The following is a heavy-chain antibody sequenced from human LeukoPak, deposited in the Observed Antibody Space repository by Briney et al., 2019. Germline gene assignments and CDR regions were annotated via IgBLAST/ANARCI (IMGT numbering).Heavy chain of an antibody. CDR2: TSYDGGSS. CDR1: GFMFSNSG. V-gene: IGHV3-30*04. J-gene: IGHJ6*03. Sequence: GGSLRLSCVASGFMFSNSGMHWIRQAPGKGLEWVAITSYDGGSSFYTDSVKGRFSISRDNSKNTVFLQMNSLKIEDTAAYYCAKNDYGTDSDFYYMDFWGKGTKVTVSS. D-gene: IGHD3/OR15-3a*01. CDR3: AKNDYGTDSDFYYMDF.